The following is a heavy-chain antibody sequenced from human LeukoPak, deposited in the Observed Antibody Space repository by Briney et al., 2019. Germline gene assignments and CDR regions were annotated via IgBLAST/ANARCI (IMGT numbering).Heavy chain of an antibody. D-gene: IGHD1-26*01. J-gene: IGHJ4*02. CDR3: ARDNDSWEPPHFDY. CDR1: GYTFSNYA. Sequence: ASVKVSCKASGYTFSNYAISWVRQAPGQGLEWMGWIIAIFGTTNYAQKFRGRVTITTDTSTRTAYMELSSLRSDDPAVYYCARDNDSWEPPHFDYWGQGTLVTVFS. V-gene: IGHV1-69*05. CDR2: IIAIFGTT.